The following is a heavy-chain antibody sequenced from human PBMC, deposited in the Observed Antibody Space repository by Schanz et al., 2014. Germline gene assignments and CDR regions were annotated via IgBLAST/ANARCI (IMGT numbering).Heavy chain of an antibody. CDR1: GYTFTTYA. CDR2: ISVYTGNT. J-gene: IGHJ5*02. Sequence: QVQLVQSGAEVKKPGASVRVSCKASGYTFTTYAMSWVRQAPGQGLEWVGWISVYTGNTKYGQKVQGRVTMTADTSTNTAYMELRSRRSDDTAEYCCAKAEDDILTDSYSRLDPWGQGTLVTVSS. D-gene: IGHD3-9*01. V-gene: IGHV1-18*01. CDR3: AKAEDDILTDSYSRLDP.